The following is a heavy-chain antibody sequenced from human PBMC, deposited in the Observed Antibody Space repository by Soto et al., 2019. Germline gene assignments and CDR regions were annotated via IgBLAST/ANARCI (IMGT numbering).Heavy chain of an antibody. CDR3: ATLQSLSITVRDAFDI. CDR1: GYTLTELS. CDR2: FDPEDGET. Sequence: ASVKVSCKVSGYTLTELSMHWVRQAPGKGLEWMGGFDPEDGETIYAQKFQGRVTMTEDTSTDTAHMELSSLRSEDTAVYYCATLQSLSITVRDAFDIWGQGTMVTVSS. D-gene: IGHD3-10*01. V-gene: IGHV1-24*01. J-gene: IGHJ3*02.